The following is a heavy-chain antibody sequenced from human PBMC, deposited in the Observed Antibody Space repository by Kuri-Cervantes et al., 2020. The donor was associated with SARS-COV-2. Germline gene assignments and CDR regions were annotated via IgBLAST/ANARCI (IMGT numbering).Heavy chain of an antibody. CDR2: IKQDGSEK. D-gene: IGHD3-3*01. CDR3: ARTGPSAVTIFGVVTRHGMDV. Sequence: GGSLRLSCAASGFTFSSYWMSWVRQAPGKGLEWVANIKQDGSEKYYVDSVKGRFTISRDNAKNSLYLQMNSLRAEDTAVYYCARTGPSAVTIFGVVTRHGMDVWGQGTTVTVSS. CDR1: GFTFSSYW. J-gene: IGHJ6*02. V-gene: IGHV3-7*01.